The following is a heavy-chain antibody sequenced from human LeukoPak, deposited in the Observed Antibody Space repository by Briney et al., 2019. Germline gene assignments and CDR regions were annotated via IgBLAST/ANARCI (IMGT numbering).Heavy chain of an antibody. V-gene: IGHV1-2*02. D-gene: IGHD1-26*01. CDR2: INPNSGGT. Sequence: ASVKVSCKASEYTFTDYYMHRVRQAPGQGLEWMGWINPNSGGTKYAQKFQGRVTMTRDPSISTAYMELSRLRFDDTAVYYCARDAWLVGATNLYYFDHWGQGTPVTVSS. CDR1: EYTFTDYY. J-gene: IGHJ4*02. CDR3: ARDAWLVGATNLYYFDH.